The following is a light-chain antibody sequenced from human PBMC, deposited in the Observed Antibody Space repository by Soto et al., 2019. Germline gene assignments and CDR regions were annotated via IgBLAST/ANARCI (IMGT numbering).Light chain of an antibody. Sequence: EIVLTQSPGTLSLSPGERATLSCRASQSVSSNYFTWYQQKPGQAPRLLIYGASSRATGIPDRFSGSGSGTDFTLNISRLEPEDSAVYYCQQYGSSPWTFGQGTKVEIK. V-gene: IGKV3-20*01. CDR1: QSVSSNY. J-gene: IGKJ1*01. CDR2: GAS. CDR3: QQYGSSPWT.